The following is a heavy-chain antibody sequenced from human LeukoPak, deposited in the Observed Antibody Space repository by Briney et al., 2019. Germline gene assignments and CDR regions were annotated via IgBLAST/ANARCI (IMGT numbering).Heavy chain of an antibody. J-gene: IGHJ4*02. CDR3: ARERGLEYSSSSDY. CDR2: IYYSGNSWNT. Sequence: SESLSLTCTVSGGSINNDNYYWGWIRQSPGKGLEWIGNIYYSGNSWNTYYNPSLKSRVTISVDTAKNQFSLNLSSVTAADTALYYCARERGLEYSSSSDYWGQGTLVTVSS. CDR1: GGSINNDNYY. D-gene: IGHD6-6*01. V-gene: IGHV4-39*02.